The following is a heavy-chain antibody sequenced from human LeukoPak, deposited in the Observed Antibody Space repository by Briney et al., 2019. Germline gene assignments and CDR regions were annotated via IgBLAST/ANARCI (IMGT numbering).Heavy chain of an antibody. CDR2: MNPNSGNT. Sequence: ASAKVSCKASGYTFTSHDINWVRQATGQGLEWMGWMNPNSGNTGYAQKFQGRVTMSRDTSTNTAYMELHSLRSEDTAVYYCARGYSPTIRTTGNDYWGQGTLVTVSS. D-gene: IGHD1-1*01. V-gene: IGHV1-8*02. CDR1: GYTFTSHD. CDR3: ARGYSPTIRTTGNDY. J-gene: IGHJ4*02.